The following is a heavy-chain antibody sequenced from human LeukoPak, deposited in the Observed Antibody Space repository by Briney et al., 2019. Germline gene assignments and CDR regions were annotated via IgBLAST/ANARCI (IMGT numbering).Heavy chain of an antibody. Sequence: SETLSLTCSVSGGSISSYYWTWIRQPPGEGLEWIGYVYSGGSTKYNPSLESRVTISVDTSKNQFSLKLSSVTATDTAVYYCARRGGRGSSYWFDPWGQGTLVTVSS. CDR3: ARRGGRGSSYWFDP. CDR2: VYSGGST. V-gene: IGHV4-59*08. CDR1: GGSISSYY. D-gene: IGHD1-26*01. J-gene: IGHJ5*02.